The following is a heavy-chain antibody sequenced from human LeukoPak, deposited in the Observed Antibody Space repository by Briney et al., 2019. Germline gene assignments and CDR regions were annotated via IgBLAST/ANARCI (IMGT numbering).Heavy chain of an antibody. Sequence: PSETLSLTCAVSGGSISSSNWWSWVRRPPGKGLEWIGEIYHGGSTNYNPSLKSRVAMSVDRSRNQFSLELSSVTAADTAVYYCAKGEDYGSGTVHFASWGQGTLVTVSS. V-gene: IGHV4-4*02. CDR3: AKGEDYGSGTVHFAS. D-gene: IGHD3-10*01. J-gene: IGHJ4*02. CDR1: GGSISSSNW. CDR2: IYHGGST.